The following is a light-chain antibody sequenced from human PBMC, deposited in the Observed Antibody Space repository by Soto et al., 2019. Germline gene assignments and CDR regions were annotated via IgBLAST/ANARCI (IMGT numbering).Light chain of an antibody. CDR3: SSYTSGSTYV. V-gene: IGLV2-14*01. J-gene: IGLJ1*01. CDR1: SSDVGGYNY. Sequence: QSVLTQPASVSGSPGQSITISCTGTSSDVGGYNYFSWYQQHPGKAPKLMIYDVSNRPSGVSNRFSGSKSGNTASLTISGLQAEDEADYYCSSYTSGSTYVFGTGTKVTVL. CDR2: DVS.